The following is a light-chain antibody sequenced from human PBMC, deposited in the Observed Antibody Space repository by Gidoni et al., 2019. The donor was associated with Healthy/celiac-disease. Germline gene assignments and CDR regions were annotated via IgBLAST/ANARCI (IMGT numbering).Light chain of an antibody. CDR1: QSVSSY. Sequence: EIVLTQSPATLSLSPVERATLSCRASQSVSSYLAWYQQKPGQAPRLLIYDASNRATGIPARFSGSGSGTDFTLTISSLEPEDFAVYYCQQRSNWPTFGPGTKVEIK. J-gene: IGKJ3*01. V-gene: IGKV3-11*01. CDR3: QQRSNWPT. CDR2: DAS.